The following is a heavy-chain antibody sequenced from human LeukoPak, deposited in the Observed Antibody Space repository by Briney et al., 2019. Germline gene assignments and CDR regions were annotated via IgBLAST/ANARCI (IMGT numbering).Heavy chain of an antibody. CDR2: ISWNSGSI. D-gene: IGHD5-18*01. J-gene: IGHJ4*02. CDR3: ARDLDGVDTAMVPFDY. Sequence: PGGSLRLSCAASGFTFDDYAMHWVRQAPGKGLEWVSGISWNSGSIGYADSVKGRFTISRDNAKNSLYLQMNSLRAEDTAVYYCARDLDGVDTAMVPFDYWGQGTLVTVSS. V-gene: IGHV3-9*01. CDR1: GFTFDDYA.